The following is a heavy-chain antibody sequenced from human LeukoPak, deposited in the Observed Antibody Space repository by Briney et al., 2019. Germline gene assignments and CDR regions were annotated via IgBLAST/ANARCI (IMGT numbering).Heavy chain of an antibody. J-gene: IGHJ5*02. Sequence: GGSLSLSCVGSGFTFSTFHMKWFRPPRGKGREGVSYINKAVDSIYYAHSVTCRFTISTDNAKNSMYLQISSLRVEDTAVYYGELASYDSSPSHIGFDPWGHGTLVTVSS. D-gene: IGHD3-22*01. V-gene: IGHV3-48*03. CDR3: ELASYDSSPSHIGFDP. CDR2: INKAVDSI. CDR1: GFTFSTFH.